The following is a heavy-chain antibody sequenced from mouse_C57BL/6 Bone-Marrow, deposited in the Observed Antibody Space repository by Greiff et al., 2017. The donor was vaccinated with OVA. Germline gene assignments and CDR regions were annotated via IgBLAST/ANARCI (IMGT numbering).Heavy chain of an antibody. CDR2: IDPENGYT. Sequence: EVQLQQSGAELVRPGASVKLSCTASGFNIKDDYMHWVKQRPEQGLEWIGWIDPENGYTEYASKFQGKATITADTSSNTAYLQLSSLTFEDTAVYYCTSYGNFDYGGQGTTLTVSS. V-gene: IGHV14-4*01. CDR3: TSYGNFDY. D-gene: IGHD2-1*01. J-gene: IGHJ2*01. CDR1: GFNIKDDY.